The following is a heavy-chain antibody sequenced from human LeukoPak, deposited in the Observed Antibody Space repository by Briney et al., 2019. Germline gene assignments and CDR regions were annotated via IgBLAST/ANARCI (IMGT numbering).Heavy chain of an antibody. J-gene: IGHJ5*02. CDR3: ARQGDNTRWYVWFDP. D-gene: IGHD6-13*01. Sequence: SDTLSLMCTVSGGYMSRYYWSWLRPAPGKALEWIGYVYSSGITNYKPSLRSRVTISVDTSRNQFSLKLTSVTAADTAVYYCARQGDNTRWYVWFDPWGQGTLVTVSS. CDR2: VYSSGIT. V-gene: IGHV4-59*08. CDR1: GGYMSRYY.